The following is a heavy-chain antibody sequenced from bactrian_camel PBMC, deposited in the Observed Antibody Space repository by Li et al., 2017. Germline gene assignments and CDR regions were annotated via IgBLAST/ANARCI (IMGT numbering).Heavy chain of an antibody. D-gene: IGHD1*01. CDR3: AAFPPPLWLDFGY. CDR2: LHGTT. J-gene: IGHJ6*01. CDR1: GYTAKTCN. V-gene: IGHV3-2*01. Sequence: VQLVESGGGSVQAGGSLRLSCAASGYTAKTCNWNWYRQVPGKERELVSSLHGTTRYRDSVKGRFIISLDNAKNTLNLQMNSLKPEDTGVYYCAAFPPPLWLDFGYWGQGTQVTVS.